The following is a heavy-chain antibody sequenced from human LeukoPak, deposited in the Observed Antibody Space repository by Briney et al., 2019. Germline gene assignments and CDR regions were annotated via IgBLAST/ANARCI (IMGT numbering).Heavy chain of an antibody. V-gene: IGHV1-69*13. J-gene: IGHJ3*02. D-gene: IGHD2-2*01. Sequence: ASVRVSCKASGGTFSSYAISWVRQAPGQGLEWMGGIIPIFGTANYAQKFQGRVTITADESTSTAYMELSSLRSEDTAVYYCARDFGGVVPAARHRAFDIWGQGTMVTVSS. CDR2: IIPIFGTA. CDR1: GGTFSSYA. CDR3: ARDFGGVVPAARHRAFDI.